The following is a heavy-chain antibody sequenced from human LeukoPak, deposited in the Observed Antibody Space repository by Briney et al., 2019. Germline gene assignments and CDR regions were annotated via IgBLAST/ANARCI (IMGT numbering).Heavy chain of an antibody. CDR1: GGSLRSGSYY. CDR3: ARDIAYCTSTSCSNWFDP. Sequence: SGALALPFTVSGGSLRSGSYYWSWIRPPPGEGLGLIGYIYYRWSTNYNPSLKRRVHIPQDTSNNHFSLMLSSVPAADTAVYYCARDIAYCTSTSCSNWFDPWGQGTLVTVSS. J-gene: IGHJ5*02. D-gene: IGHD2-2*01. CDR2: IYYRWST. V-gene: IGHV4-61*03.